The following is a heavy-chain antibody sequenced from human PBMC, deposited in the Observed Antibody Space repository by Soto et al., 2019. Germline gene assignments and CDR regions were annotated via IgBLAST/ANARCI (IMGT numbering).Heavy chain of an antibody. Sequence: ASVKVSCKASGYTFTGYYMHWVRQAPGQGLEWMGWINPNSGGTNYAQKFQGWVTMTRDTSISTAYMELSRLRSDDTAVYYCARSRISSSWYSRWFDPWGQGTLVTVSS. J-gene: IGHJ5*02. CDR2: INPNSGGT. V-gene: IGHV1-2*04. CDR1: GYTFTGYY. D-gene: IGHD6-13*01. CDR3: ARSRISSSWYSRWFDP.